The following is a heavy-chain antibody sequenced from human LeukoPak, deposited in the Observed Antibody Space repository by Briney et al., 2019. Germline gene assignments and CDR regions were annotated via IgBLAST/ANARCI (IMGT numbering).Heavy chain of an antibody. V-gene: IGHV1-18*01. CDR1: GYTFTSYG. D-gene: IGHD1-7*01. CDR2: ISAYNGNT. CDR3: ARDNSELYYFDY. Sequence: ASVKVSCKASGYTFTSYGISWVRQAPGQGLEWMGWISAYNGNTNYAQKLQGRVTMTTDTSTSTAYMELRSLRPDDTAVYYCARDNSELYYFDYWGQGTLVTVSS. J-gene: IGHJ4*02.